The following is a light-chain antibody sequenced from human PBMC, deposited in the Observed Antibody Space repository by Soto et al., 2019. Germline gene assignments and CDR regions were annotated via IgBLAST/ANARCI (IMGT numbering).Light chain of an antibody. J-gene: IGKJ2*01. V-gene: IGKV3-20*01. CDR2: GAS. Sequence: EIVLTQSPGTLSLSPGERATLSCRASQSVSSSYLAWYQQKPGQAPRLLIYGASSRDTGIPDRFSGSGSGKHLTLTISRLEPEEFAVYYCQQYGSSPPYTFGQGTQLE. CDR3: QQYGSSPPYT. CDR1: QSVSSSY.